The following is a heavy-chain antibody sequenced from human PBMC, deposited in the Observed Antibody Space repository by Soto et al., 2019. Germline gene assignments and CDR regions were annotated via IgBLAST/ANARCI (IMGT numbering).Heavy chain of an antibody. CDR3: TTGVYMVRGVIVDYYYYMDV. V-gene: IGHV3-15*01. D-gene: IGHD3-10*01. Sequence: GGSLRLSCAASGFTFSNAWMSWVRQAPGKGLEWVGRIKSKTDGGTTDYAAPVKGRFTISRDDSKNTLYLQMNSLKTEDTAVYYCTTGVYMVRGVIVDYYYYMDVWGKGTTVTVSS. J-gene: IGHJ6*03. CDR2: IKSKTDGGTT. CDR1: GFTFSNAW.